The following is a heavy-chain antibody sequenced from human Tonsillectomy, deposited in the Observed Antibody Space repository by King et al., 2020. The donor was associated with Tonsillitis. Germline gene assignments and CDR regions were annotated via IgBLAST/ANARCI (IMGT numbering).Heavy chain of an antibody. J-gene: IGHJ3*02. V-gene: IGHV4-61*02. CDR1: GGSISSGSYY. CDR2: IYTSGST. Sequence: MQLQESGPGLVKPSQTLSLTCTVSGGSISSGSYYWRWIRQPAGKGLEWIGRIYTSGSTNYNPSLKSRVTISVDTSKNQFSLKLNSVTAADTAVYYCARRLWLGERAFDIWGQGTMVTVSS. CDR3: ARRLWLGERAFDI. D-gene: IGHD3-10*01.